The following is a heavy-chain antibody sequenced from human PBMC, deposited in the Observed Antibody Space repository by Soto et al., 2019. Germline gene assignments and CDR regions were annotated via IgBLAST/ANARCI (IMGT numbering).Heavy chain of an antibody. Sequence: ASVKVSCKVSGYTLTELSMHWVRQAPGKGLEWMGGFDPEDGETIYAQKFQGRVTMTEDTSTGTAYMELSSLRSEDTAVYYCATGLYDSSGSLVMDAWGQGTTVTVSS. D-gene: IGHD3-22*01. V-gene: IGHV1-24*01. CDR1: GYTLTELS. J-gene: IGHJ6*02. CDR3: ATGLYDSSGSLVMDA. CDR2: FDPEDGET.